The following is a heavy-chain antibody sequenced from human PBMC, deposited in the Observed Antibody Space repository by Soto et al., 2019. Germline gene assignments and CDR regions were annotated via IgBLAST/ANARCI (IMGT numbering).Heavy chain of an antibody. CDR2: ISYDGSNK. J-gene: IGHJ6*02. D-gene: IGHD5-12*01. V-gene: IGHV3-30*03. CDR3: ARDSRGYSGYDLYYYYYGMDV. CDR1: GFTFSSYG. Sequence: GGSLRLSCAASGFTFSSYGMHWVRQAPGKGLEWVAVISYDGSNKYYADSVKGRFTISRDNSKNTLYLQMNSLRAEDTAVYYCARDSRGYSGYDLYYYYYGMDVWGQGTTVTVSS.